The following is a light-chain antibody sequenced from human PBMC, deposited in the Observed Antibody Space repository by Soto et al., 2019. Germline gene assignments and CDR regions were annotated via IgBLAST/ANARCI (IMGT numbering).Light chain of an antibody. CDR1: QSISNW. Sequence: DIQMTQSPSNMSASVGDRVTITCRASQSISNWLAWYQQKSGKAPKLLIYKASSLESGVPSRFSGSGSGTEFTLTISSLQPDDFATYYCQQYNSYPWTFGQGTKVDIK. CDR2: KAS. J-gene: IGKJ1*01. V-gene: IGKV1-5*03. CDR3: QQYNSYPWT.